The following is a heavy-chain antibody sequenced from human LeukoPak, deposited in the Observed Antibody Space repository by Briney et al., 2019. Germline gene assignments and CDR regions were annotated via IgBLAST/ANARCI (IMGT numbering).Heavy chain of an antibody. D-gene: IGHD5-24*01. Sequence: SETLSLTCTVSGGSISSSSYYWGWIRQPPGKGLEWIGSTYYSGSTYYNPSLKSRVTISVDTSKNQFSLKLSSVTAADTAVYYCARGRRDGYIWNWGQGTPVTVSS. J-gene: IGHJ4*02. CDR3: ARGRRDGYIWN. V-gene: IGHV4-39*01. CDR2: TYYSGST. CDR1: GGSISSSSYY.